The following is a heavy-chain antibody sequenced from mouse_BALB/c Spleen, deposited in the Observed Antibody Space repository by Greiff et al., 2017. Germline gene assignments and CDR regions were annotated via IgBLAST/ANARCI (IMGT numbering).Heavy chain of an antibody. Sequence: EVQLVESGPELVKPGASVKISCKASGYTFTDYNMHWVKQSHGKSLEWIGYIYPYNGGTGYNQKFKSKATLTVDNSSSTAYMELRSLTSEDSAVYYCARSGAYYGSSHFFDYWGQGTTLTVSS. CDR3: ARSGAYYGSSHFFDY. CDR1: GYTFTDYN. CDR2: IYPYNGGT. D-gene: IGHD1-1*01. V-gene: IGHV1S29*02. J-gene: IGHJ2*01.